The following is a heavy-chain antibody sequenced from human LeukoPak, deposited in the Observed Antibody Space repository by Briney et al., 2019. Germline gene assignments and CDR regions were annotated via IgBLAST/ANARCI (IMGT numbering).Heavy chain of an antibody. CDR3: ARGRTVTNDFDL. J-gene: IGHJ2*01. Sequence: ASVKVSCKASGYTFDDYYIHLVRQAPGQGLEWMGIFNPSGSNTNYAQRFQGRVTLTRDTSTTTVYMDLSGLRPDDTAVYYCARGRTVTNDFDLWGRGTLLTVSS. V-gene: IGHV1-46*02. CDR1: GYTFDDYY. D-gene: IGHD4-17*01. CDR2: FNPSGSNT.